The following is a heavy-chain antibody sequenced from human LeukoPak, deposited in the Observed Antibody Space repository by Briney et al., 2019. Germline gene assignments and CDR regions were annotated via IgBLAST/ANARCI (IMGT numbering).Heavy chain of an antibody. CDR3: ARGPRIVGAQGRAFDI. CDR1: GGSFSGYY. D-gene: IGHD1-26*01. V-gene: IGHV4-34*01. CDR2: INHSGST. Sequence: SETLSLTCAVYGGSFSGYYWSWIRQPPGKGLEWIGEINHSGSTNYNPSLKSRVTISVDTSKNQFSLKLSSVTAADTAVYYCARGPRIVGAQGRAFDIWGQGTMVTVSS. J-gene: IGHJ3*02.